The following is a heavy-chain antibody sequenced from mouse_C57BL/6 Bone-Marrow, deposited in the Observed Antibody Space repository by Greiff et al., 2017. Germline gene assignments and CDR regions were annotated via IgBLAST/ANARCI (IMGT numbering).Heavy chain of an antibody. CDR3: ARTNYSNYPAWFAY. V-gene: IGHV1-80*01. Sequence: LQESGAELVKPGASVKISCKASGYAFSSYWMNWVKQRPGKGLEWIGQIYPGDGDTNYNGKFKGKATLTADKSSSTAYMQLSSLTSEDSAVYFCARTNYSNYPAWFAYWGQGTLVTVSA. D-gene: IGHD2-5*01. CDR1: GYAFSSYW. J-gene: IGHJ3*01. CDR2: IYPGDGDT.